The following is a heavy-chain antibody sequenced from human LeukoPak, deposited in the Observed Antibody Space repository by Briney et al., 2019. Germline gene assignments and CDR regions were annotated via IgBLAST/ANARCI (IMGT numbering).Heavy chain of an antibody. J-gene: IGHJ1*01. Sequence: QPGGSLRLSCAASGFTFSSYWMSWVRQAPGKGLEWVANIKQDGSEKYYVDSVKGRFTISRDNAKNSLYLQMNSLRAQDTAVYYCARGLNYYYDSSGYPPPEYFQPWAQGTLVTVSS. CDR1: GFTFSSYW. V-gene: IGHV3-7*01. CDR2: IKQDGSEK. CDR3: ARGLNYYYDSSGYPPPEYFQP. D-gene: IGHD3-22*01.